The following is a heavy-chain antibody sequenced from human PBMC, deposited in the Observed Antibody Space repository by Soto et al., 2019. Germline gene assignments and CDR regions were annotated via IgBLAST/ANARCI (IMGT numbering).Heavy chain of an antibody. Sequence: GGSLRLSCAASGFTFDDYAMHWVRQAPGKGLEWVSGISWNSGSIGYADSVKGRFTISRDNAKNSLYLQMNSLRAEDTALYYCAKAAGFGVDRGHYYMDVWGKGTTVTVSS. CDR2: ISWNSGSI. V-gene: IGHV3-9*01. D-gene: IGHD3-3*01. CDR1: GFTFDDYA. CDR3: AKAAGFGVDRGHYYMDV. J-gene: IGHJ6*03.